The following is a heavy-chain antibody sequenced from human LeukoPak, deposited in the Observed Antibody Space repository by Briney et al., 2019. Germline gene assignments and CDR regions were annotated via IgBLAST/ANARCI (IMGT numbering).Heavy chain of an antibody. D-gene: IGHD4-17*01. Sequence: ASVKVSCKASGYTFTSYDINWVRQATGQGLEWMGWMNPNSGNTGYAQKFQGRVTMTRNTSISTAYMELSSLSSDDTAVYYCARAMTAVTRLSFDYWGQGTLVTVSS. CDR2: MNPNSGNT. CDR1: GYTFTSYD. CDR3: ARAMTAVTRLSFDY. J-gene: IGHJ4*02. V-gene: IGHV1-8*01.